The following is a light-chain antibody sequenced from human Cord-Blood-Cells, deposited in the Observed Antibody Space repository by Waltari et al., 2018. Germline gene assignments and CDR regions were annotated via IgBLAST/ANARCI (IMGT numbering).Light chain of an antibody. Sequence: PATLSVSPGERATLSCRASQSVSSNLAWYQQKPGQAPRLLIYGSSTRATGIPARFSGSGSGTEFTLTISSLQSEDFAVYYCQQYNNWPPWTFGQGTKVEIK. CDR3: QQYNNWPPWT. CDR1: QSVSSN. J-gene: IGKJ1*01. CDR2: GSS. V-gene: IGKV3-15*01.